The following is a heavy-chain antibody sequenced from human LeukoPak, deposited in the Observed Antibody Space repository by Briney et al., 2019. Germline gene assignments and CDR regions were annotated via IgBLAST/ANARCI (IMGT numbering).Heavy chain of an antibody. CDR1: GFTFSSYW. CDR2: ISTDGRNV. V-gene: IGHV3-74*01. J-gene: IGHJ4*02. D-gene: IGHD3-10*01. CDR3: ARGASSGYRIDY. Sequence: GGSLRLSCAASGFTFSSYWMHWVRQASGKGLVWVSLISTDGRNVNYADSVKGRFTISRDNAKNTLYLQLNSLRAEDTAVYYCARGASSGYRIDYWGQGTLVTVSS.